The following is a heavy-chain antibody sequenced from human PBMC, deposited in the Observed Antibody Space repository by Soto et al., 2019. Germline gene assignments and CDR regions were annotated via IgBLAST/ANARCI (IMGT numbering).Heavy chain of an antibody. CDR2: IIPIFGTA. CDR1: GCTFSSYA. J-gene: IGHJ4*02. Sequence: SVKVSCKASGCTFSSYAISWVREAPGQGLEWMGGIIPIFGTANDAQKFQGRVTITADESTSTAYMELSSLRSEDTAVYYCANAASQKYYFDYWGQGTLVTVSS. V-gene: IGHV1-69*13. CDR3: ANAASQKYYFDY. D-gene: IGHD6-6*01.